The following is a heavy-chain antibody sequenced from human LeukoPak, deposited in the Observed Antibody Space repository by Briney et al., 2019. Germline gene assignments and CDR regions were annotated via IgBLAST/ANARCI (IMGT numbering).Heavy chain of an antibody. V-gene: IGHV3-21*01. Sequence: GGPLRLSCAASGFTFSHYSMNWVRQAPGKGLERVSSISASSSFIYYADSLKGRFTISRDTAKNSLYLQMNSLRAEDTAVFYCARGYCSRTSCEDFDYWGQGTLVTVSS. CDR1: GFTFSHYS. CDR2: ISASSSFI. D-gene: IGHD2-2*01. J-gene: IGHJ4*02. CDR3: ARGYCSRTSCEDFDY.